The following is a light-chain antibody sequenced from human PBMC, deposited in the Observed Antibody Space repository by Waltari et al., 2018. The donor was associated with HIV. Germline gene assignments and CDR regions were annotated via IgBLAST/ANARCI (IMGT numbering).Light chain of an antibody. J-gene: IGLJ3*02. V-gene: IGLV8-61*01. CDR3: SLYLDSGVSV. CDR2: SSR. CDR1: FGSVSSGNY. Sequence: QTVVTHEPSLSVSPGGTVTLTCGLTFGSVSSGNYPSWYQQTPGQQPRACNYSSRTRSSGDPVRFSGSILGDKAALTITGAQADAESDYYCSLYLDSGVSVFGGGTRLSV.